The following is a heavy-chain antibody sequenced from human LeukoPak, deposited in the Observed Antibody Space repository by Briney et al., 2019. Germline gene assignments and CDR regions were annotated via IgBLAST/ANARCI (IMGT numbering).Heavy chain of an antibody. CDR2: INGSGGTT. D-gene: IGHD3-10*01. CDR3: AKSSITTGREVIQD. Sequence: GGSLRLSCAASGFTFSSYAMSWVRQAPGKGLEWVSRINGSGGTTYYADSVKRRFTISRDNSKNTLYLQMNSLRAEATAVYYCAKSSITTGREVIQDWGQGTLVTVSS. V-gene: IGHV3-23*01. CDR1: GFTFSSYA. J-gene: IGHJ4*02.